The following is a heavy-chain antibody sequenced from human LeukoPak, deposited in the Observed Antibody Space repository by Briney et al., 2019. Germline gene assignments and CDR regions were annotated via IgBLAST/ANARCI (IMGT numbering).Heavy chain of an antibody. CDR2: INHSGST. D-gene: IGHD6-13*01. Sequence: PSETLSLTCAVYGGSFSGYYWSWIRQPPGKGLEWIGEINHSGSTYYNPSLKSRVSISVDTSKNQFSLKLSSVTAADTAVYYCARDGGNIPAAGPPMAFDIWGQGTMVTVSS. J-gene: IGHJ3*02. V-gene: IGHV4-34*01. CDR1: GGSFSGYY. CDR3: ARDGGNIPAAGPPMAFDI.